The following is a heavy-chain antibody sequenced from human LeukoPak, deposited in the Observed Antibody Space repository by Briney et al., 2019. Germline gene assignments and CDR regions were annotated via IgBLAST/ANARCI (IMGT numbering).Heavy chain of an antibody. CDR3: ARGDDSGYYDYLDY. D-gene: IGHD5-12*01. CDR1: GFTVDSNY. J-gene: IGHJ4*02. CDR2: IYTGGNT. Sequence: GGSLRLSCAASGFTVDSNYLSWVRQAPGKGLEWVSTIYTGGNTYYAASVKGRFTISRDFSKNTVFLHMNSLRAEDTAMYYCARGDDSGYYDYLDYWGQGALVTVSS. V-gene: IGHV3-53*01.